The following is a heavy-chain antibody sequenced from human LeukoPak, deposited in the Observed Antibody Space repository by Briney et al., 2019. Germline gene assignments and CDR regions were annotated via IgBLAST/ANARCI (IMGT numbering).Heavy chain of an antibody. CDR3: ARHTLVGARNAFDI. CDR2: MYYSGNT. J-gene: IGHJ3*02. Sequence: SETLSLTCNVSGGSISSYYWSWIRQPPGKGLEWIGYMYYSGNTNYNPSLTSRVTTSVDSSKNQFSLKLSSVTAADTAVYYCARHTLVGARNAFDIWGQGTMVTVSS. V-gene: IGHV4-59*08. CDR1: GGSISSYY. D-gene: IGHD1-26*01.